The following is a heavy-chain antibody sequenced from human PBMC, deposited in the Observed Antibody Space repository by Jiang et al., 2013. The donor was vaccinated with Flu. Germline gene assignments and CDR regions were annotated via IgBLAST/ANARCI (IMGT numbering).Heavy chain of an antibody. CDR1: GGSISSYY. CDR2: IYYSGST. V-gene: IGHV4-59*08. J-gene: IGHJ6*02. Sequence: PSETLSLTCTVSGGSISSYYWSWIRQPPGKGLEWIGYIYYSGSTNYNPSLKSRVTISVDTSKNQFSLKLSSVTAADTAVYYCASFRPDFWSGYYPYYYYYGMDVWGQGTTVTVSS. CDR3: ASFRPDFWSGYYPYYYYYGMDV. D-gene: IGHD3-3*01.